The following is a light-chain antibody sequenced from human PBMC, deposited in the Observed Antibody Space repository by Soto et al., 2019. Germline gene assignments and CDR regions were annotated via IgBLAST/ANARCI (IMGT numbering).Light chain of an antibody. CDR1: SSDVGSYNF. CDR2: EVT. CDR3: CSYAGSITWV. Sequence: QSVLTQPASVSGSPGQSITISCTGTSSDVGSYNFVSWYQQYPGKAPKLMISEVTKRPSGVSNRFSGSKSGNTASLTISGLQVEDEADYYCCSYAGSITWVFGGGTKLTVL. V-gene: IGLV2-23*02. J-gene: IGLJ3*02.